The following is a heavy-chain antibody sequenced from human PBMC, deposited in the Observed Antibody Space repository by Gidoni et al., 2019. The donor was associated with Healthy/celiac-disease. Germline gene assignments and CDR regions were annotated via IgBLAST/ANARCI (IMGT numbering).Heavy chain of an antibody. CDR3: ATPLNRKESLFDI. J-gene: IGHJ3*02. CDR1: GNTLTELS. V-gene: IGHV1-24*01. Sequence: QVQLVQSGAEVKKPGAPVKVFCNVSGNTLTELSMHWGRQAPGKGHEWMGGFDPEDGETIYAQKYQGRVTMTEHTSTYTAYMELSSLRSEDTAVYYCATPLNRKESLFDIWGQGTMVTVSS. CDR2: FDPEDGET.